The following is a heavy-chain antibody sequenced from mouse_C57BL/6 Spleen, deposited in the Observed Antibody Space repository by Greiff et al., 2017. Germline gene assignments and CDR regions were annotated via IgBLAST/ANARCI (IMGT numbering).Heavy chain of an antibody. V-gene: IGHV1-26*01. D-gene: IGHD2-3*01. CDR3: ASSYDEAWFAY. Sequence: VQLQQSGPELVKPGASVKISCKASGYTFTDYYMNWVKQSHGKSLEWIGDINPNNGGTSYNQKFKGKATLTVDKSSSTAYMELRSLTSEDSAVYYCASSYDEAWFAYWGQGTLVTVSA. J-gene: IGHJ3*01. CDR2: INPNNGGT. CDR1: GYTFTDYY.